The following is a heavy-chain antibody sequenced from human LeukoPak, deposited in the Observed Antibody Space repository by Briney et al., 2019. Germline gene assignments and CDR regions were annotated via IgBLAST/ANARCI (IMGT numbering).Heavy chain of an antibody. D-gene: IGHD3-10*01. Sequence: SVKVSCKASGYTFTGYYMHWVRQAPGQGLERMGWINPNSGGTNYAQKFQGRVTMTRDTSISTAYMELSRLRSDDTAVYYCARPMVRGVKYAFDIWGQGTMVTVSS. J-gene: IGHJ3*02. CDR2: INPNSGGT. CDR1: GYTFTGYY. V-gene: IGHV1-2*02. CDR3: ARPMVRGVKYAFDI.